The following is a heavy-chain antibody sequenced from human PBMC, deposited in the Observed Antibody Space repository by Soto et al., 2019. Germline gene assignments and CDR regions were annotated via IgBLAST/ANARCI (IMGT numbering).Heavy chain of an antibody. J-gene: IGHJ4*02. D-gene: IGHD6-25*01. CDR1: GYTFTSYA. Sequence: QVQLVQSGAEVKKPGASVKVSCKASGYTFTSYAMHWVRQAPGQRLEWMAWINAGNGNTKYSQKFQGRVTITRDTAASTAYMELGGLRSEDTAVYYCARVDDEAASFFSYWGQGTLVTVS. CDR3: ARVDDEAASFFSY. CDR2: INAGNGNT. V-gene: IGHV1-3*01.